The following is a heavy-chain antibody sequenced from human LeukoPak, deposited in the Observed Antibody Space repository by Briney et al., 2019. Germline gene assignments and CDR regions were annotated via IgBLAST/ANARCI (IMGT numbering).Heavy chain of an antibody. J-gene: IGHJ4*02. Sequence: GGSLRLSCAASGFTVSSNYMSWVRQAPGKGLEWVSVIYSGGSTYYADSVEGRFTISRDNSKNTLYLQMNSLRAEDTAVYYCAKGGRGGWAGTGIDYWGQGTLVTVSS. V-gene: IGHV3-53*01. CDR1: GFTVSSNY. CDR3: AKGGRGGWAGTGIDY. D-gene: IGHD6-19*01. CDR2: IYSGGST.